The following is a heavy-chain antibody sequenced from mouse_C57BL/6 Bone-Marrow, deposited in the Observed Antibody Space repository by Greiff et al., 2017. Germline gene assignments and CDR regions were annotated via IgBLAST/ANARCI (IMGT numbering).Heavy chain of an antibody. J-gene: IGHJ2*01. Sequence: VQLQQPGAELVKPGASVKLSCKASGYTFTSYWMHWVKQRPGQGLEWIGMIHPNSGSTNYNEKFKSKATLTVDKSSSTAYMQLSSLTSADSAVYYCVITTVVDYFDDWGQGTTRTVS. CDR2: IHPNSGST. CDR3: VITTVVDYFDD. V-gene: IGHV1-64*01. D-gene: IGHD1-1*01. CDR1: GYTFTSYW.